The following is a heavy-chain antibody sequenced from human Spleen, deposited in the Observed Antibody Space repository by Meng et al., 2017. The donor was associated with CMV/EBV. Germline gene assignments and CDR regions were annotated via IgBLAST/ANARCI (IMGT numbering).Heavy chain of an antibody. J-gene: IGHJ6*02. CDR3: ARGQRDYYDSSGTPWDV. V-gene: IGHV4-34*01. D-gene: IGHD3-22*01. Sequence: SETLSLTCIVHGASANTFRNNFWTWMRQPPGGRLEWIGEINHSGSATYNPSLKSRVTISVDTSKDQFSLRLSSVTAADTAVYYCARGQRDYYDSSGTPWDVWGQGTTVTVSS. CDR2: INHSGSA. CDR1: GASANTFRNNF.